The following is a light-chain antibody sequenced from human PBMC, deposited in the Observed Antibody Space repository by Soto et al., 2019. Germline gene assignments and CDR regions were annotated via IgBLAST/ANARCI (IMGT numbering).Light chain of an antibody. V-gene: IGLV1-44*01. Sequence: QSVLIQSPSASGTLGQRVTISCSGSSSNIGSRTVNWFQQLPGTAPKLLIYSNNQRPSGVPDRFSASKSGTSASLAISGLQSEDEADYYCAAWDDSLNGHYVFGTGTKLTVL. J-gene: IGLJ1*01. CDR2: SNN. CDR1: SSNIGSRT. CDR3: AAWDDSLNGHYV.